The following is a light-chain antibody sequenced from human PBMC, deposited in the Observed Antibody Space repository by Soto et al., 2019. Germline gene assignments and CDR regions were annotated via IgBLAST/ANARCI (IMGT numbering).Light chain of an antibody. V-gene: IGKV1-12*01. CDR1: QDISSW. Sequence: DIQMTQSPSSVSASVGARVTITCRASQDISSWLAWYQQKPGKAPKLLFYAASSLQSGVPSRCSGGGSAPDFILTISSLQPEDVATYYCQQANSSHRFGPGTKVDIK. CDR3: QQANSSHR. CDR2: AAS. J-gene: IGKJ3*01.